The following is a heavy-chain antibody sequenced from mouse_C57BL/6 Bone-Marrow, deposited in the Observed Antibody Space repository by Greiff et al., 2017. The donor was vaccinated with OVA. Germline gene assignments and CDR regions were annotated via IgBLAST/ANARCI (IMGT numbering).Heavy chain of an antibody. Sequence: EVQLQESGPGLVKPSQSLSLTCTVTGYSITSDCVWHWIRHFPGNKLGWMGYISYSGSTNYNQSLKSRISITHDTSKNNFFLKLNSVTTEDTATYYCARGGSWFAYWGQGTPVTVSA. V-gene: IGHV3-1*01. J-gene: IGHJ3*01. CDR1: GYSITSDCV. CDR3: ARGGSWFAY. CDR2: ISYSGST.